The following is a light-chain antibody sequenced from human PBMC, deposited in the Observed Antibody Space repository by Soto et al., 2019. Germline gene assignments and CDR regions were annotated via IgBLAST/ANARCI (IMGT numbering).Light chain of an antibody. J-gene: IGKJ4*01. Sequence: DIQLTQSPSFLSASVGDRVSITCRASQGIRGFLAWYQQIPGKAPKLLIYAASTLQSGVPSRFSGSGSGTEFTLTISSLQTEDFATYYCQQVNSYPLTFGGGTKVEIK. CDR3: QQVNSYPLT. CDR2: AAS. V-gene: IGKV1-9*01. CDR1: QGIRGF.